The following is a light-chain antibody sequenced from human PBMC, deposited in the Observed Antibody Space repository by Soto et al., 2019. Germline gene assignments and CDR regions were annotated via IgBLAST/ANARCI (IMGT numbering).Light chain of an antibody. Sequence: QSVLTQPPSASGSPGQSVTISCTGTSSDVGGYNYVSWYQHHPGKAPKLIIYEVYKRPSGVPDRFSGSKSGNTAALTVSGLQAEDEADYYCSSYVGTNSYVFGTGTKLPS. CDR2: EVY. J-gene: IGLJ1*01. CDR3: SSYVGTNSYV. V-gene: IGLV2-8*01. CDR1: SSDVGGYNY.